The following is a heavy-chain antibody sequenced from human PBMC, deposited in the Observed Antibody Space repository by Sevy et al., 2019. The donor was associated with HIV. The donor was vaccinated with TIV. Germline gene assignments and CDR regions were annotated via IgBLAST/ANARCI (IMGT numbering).Heavy chain of an antibody. J-gene: IGHJ4*02. CDR1: GFTFSSYW. CDR2: IKQDGGAQ. Sequence: GGSLRLSCAVSGFTFSSYWMSWVRQAPGKGLEWVANIKQDGGAQYYVDSVKGRFAISRDNAKNSLFLQMNSLRVEDTAVYYCARSTNSAALDYWGQGTPVNVSS. D-gene: IGHD2-2*01. V-gene: IGHV3-7*01. CDR3: ARSTNSAALDY.